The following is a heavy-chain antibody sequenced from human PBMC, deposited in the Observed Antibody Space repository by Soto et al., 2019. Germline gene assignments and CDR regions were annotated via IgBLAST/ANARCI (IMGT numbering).Heavy chain of an antibody. CDR3: AKDSQLRYFDWLPRGPFDY. CDR1: GFTFSSYG. V-gene: IGHV3-30*18. Sequence: GSLRLSCAASGFTFSSYGMHWVRQAPGKGLEWVAVISYDGSNKYYADSVKGRFTISRDNSKNTLYLQMNSLRAEDTAVYYCAKDSQLRYFDWLPRGPFDYWGQGTLVTVSS. CDR2: ISYDGSNK. J-gene: IGHJ4*02. D-gene: IGHD3-9*01.